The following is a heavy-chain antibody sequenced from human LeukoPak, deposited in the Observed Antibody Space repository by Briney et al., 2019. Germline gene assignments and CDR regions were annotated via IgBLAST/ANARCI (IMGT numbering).Heavy chain of an antibody. V-gene: IGHV6-1*01. D-gene: IGHD1/OR15-1a*01. Sequence: SQTLSLTCAISGDSVSSNSAAWNWIRQSPSRGLEWLGRTYYRSKWSNDYAVFVKSRISINPDTSKNEFSLQLNSVTPEDTAVYYCARWNISFDAFDIWGQGTMVTVSS. CDR1: GDSVSSNSAA. CDR2: TYYRSKWSN. CDR3: ARWNISFDAFDI. J-gene: IGHJ3*02.